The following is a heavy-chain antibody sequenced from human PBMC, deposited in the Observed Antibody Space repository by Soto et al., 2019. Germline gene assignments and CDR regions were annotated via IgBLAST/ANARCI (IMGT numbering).Heavy chain of an antibody. Sequence: QVQLVESGGGVVQPGRSLRLSCAASGFTFSSYAMHWVRQAPGKGLEWVAVISYDGSNKYYADSVKGRFTISRDNSKNTLCLQMNSLRAEDTAVYYCARGSYYGSPPTDWGQGTLVTVSS. CDR1: GFTFSSYA. V-gene: IGHV3-30-3*01. CDR2: ISYDGSNK. J-gene: IGHJ4*02. CDR3: ARGSYYGSPPTD. D-gene: IGHD3-10*01.